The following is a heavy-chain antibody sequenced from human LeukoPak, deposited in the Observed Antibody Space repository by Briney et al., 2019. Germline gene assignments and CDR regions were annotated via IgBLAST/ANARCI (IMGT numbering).Heavy chain of an antibody. CDR3: TRHTGYISGQYSNYEDS. CDR1: GGSITNTKYY. V-gene: IGHV4-39*01. CDR2: IYYTGST. J-gene: IGHJ4*02. Sequence: PSETLSLTCTLSGGSITNTKYYWGCIRQPPGKGLAWIGSIYYTGSTYYNPSLKSRVTISVDTSKNQFSLKLRSVTAADTALYYCTRHTGYISGQYSNYEDSWGQGTLVTVSS. D-gene: IGHD4-11*01.